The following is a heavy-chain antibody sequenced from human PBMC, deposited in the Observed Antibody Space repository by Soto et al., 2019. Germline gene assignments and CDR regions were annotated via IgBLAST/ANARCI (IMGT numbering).Heavy chain of an antibody. CDR3: ATAPMNFDKSDYHTYYYRRDV. Sequence: GASVKVSCKASGYTFTGYYIHWVRQAPGQGLEWMGWINPNSGGTNFAQKFQGWLTMTSDTSISTAYMELSRLRSDDTAVYYCATAPMNFDKSDYHTYYYRRDVCGQGTTVTVSS. J-gene: IGHJ6*02. V-gene: IGHV1-2*04. CDR1: GYTFTGYY. CDR2: INPNSGGT. D-gene: IGHD3-16*01.